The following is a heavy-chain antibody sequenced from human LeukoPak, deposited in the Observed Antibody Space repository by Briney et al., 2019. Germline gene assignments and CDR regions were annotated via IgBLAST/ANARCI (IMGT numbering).Heavy chain of an antibody. V-gene: IGHV3-48*01. Sequence: GGSLRLSCAASGFTFSSYGMHWVRQAPGKGLEWVSYISSSSSTIYYADSVKGRFTISRDNAKNSLYLQMNSLRAEDTAVYYCARDGSGSYVDAFDIWGQGTMVTVSS. CDR1: GFTFSSYG. J-gene: IGHJ3*02. CDR3: ARDGSGSYVDAFDI. CDR2: ISSSSSTI. D-gene: IGHD1-26*01.